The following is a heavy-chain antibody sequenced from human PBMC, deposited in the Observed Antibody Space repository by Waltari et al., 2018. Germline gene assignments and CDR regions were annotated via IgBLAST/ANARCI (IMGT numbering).Heavy chain of an antibody. CDR1: GFTFSSYS. Sequence: EVQLVESGGGLVTPGGSLRLSCAASGFTFSSYSMTWVRQAPGKGLEWVSSISSSSSYIYYADSVKGRFTISRDNAKNSLYLQMNSLRAEDTAVYYCARGKKIGYFDYWGQGTLVTVSS. V-gene: IGHV3-21*01. J-gene: IGHJ4*02. CDR2: ISSSSSYI. CDR3: ARGKKIGYFDY. D-gene: IGHD3-10*01.